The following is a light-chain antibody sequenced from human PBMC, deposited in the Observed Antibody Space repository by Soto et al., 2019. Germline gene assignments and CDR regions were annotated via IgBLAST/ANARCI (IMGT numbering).Light chain of an antibody. CDR1: QGIRSA. CDR3: QQFNDYPRT. V-gene: IGKV1D-13*01. CDR2: DAS. Sequence: AIHLTQSPSSLSASVGDRVTITCRASQGIRSALAWYQQRPGKSPKLLIYDASTLDSGVPSRFSGSGSGTDFTLSITSLQPEDFATYYCQQFNDYPRTFGQGTRLEIK. J-gene: IGKJ5*01.